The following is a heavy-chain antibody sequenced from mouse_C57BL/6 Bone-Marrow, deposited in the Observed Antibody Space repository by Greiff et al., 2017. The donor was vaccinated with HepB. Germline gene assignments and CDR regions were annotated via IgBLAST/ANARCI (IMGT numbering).Heavy chain of an antibody. Sequence: EVKLMESGGGLVKPGGSLKLSCAASGFTFSSYTMSWVRQTPEKRLEWVATISGGGGNTYYPDSVKGRFTISRDNAKNTLYLQMSSLRSEDTALYYCASLYYYGSSLLFAYWGQGTLVTVSA. V-gene: IGHV5-9*01. D-gene: IGHD1-1*01. CDR3: ASLYYYGSSLLFAY. CDR2: ISGGGGNT. J-gene: IGHJ3*01. CDR1: GFTFSSYT.